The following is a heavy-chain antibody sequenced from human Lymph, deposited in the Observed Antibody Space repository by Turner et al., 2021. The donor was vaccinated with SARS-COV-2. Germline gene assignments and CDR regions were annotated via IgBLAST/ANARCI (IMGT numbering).Heavy chain of an antibody. V-gene: IGHV3-53*01. CDR2: IYSGGST. Sequence: EVQLVESGGGLIQPGGSLRLSCAASGLTVSSNYMSWVRQAPGKGMEWVSVIYSGGSTYYADSVKGRFTISRDNSKNTLYLQMNSLRAEDTAVYYCARDLMEVGGMDVWGQGTTVTVSS. CDR3: ARDLMEVGGMDV. J-gene: IGHJ6*02. D-gene: IGHD3-3*01. CDR1: GLTVSSNY.